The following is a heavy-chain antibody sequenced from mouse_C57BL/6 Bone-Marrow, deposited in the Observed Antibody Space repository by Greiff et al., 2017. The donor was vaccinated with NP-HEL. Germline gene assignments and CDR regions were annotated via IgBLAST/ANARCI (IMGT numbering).Heavy chain of an antibody. CDR2: TFYSGIT. CDR1: GFSINSDCY. V-gene: IGHV3-3*01. J-gene: IGHJ4*01. D-gene: IGHD1-1*01. Sequence: EVKLMESGPSLVRPSQTLSLTCTVTGFSINSDCYWIWIRQFPGNKLEYIGYTFYSGITYYNPSLESRTYITRDTSKNQFSLKLSSVTTEDTATYYCARDYYGSSYGGDYAMDYWGQGTSVTVSS. CDR3: ARDYYGSSYGGDYAMDY.